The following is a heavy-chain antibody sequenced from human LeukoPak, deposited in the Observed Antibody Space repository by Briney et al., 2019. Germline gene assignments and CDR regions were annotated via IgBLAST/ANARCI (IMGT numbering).Heavy chain of an antibody. Sequence: GGSLRLSCAASRFTFSNHWMHWVRKAPGKGLVWVSRIDERGYNAMYAGSVKGRFSISKDNAKNTVNLQMNSLRAEDTGVYYCIRDEALWRLDYWGQGTLVTVSS. V-gene: IGHV3-74*03. CDR1: RFTFSNHW. CDR2: IDERGYNA. J-gene: IGHJ4*02. CDR3: IRDEALWRLDY. D-gene: IGHD2-21*01.